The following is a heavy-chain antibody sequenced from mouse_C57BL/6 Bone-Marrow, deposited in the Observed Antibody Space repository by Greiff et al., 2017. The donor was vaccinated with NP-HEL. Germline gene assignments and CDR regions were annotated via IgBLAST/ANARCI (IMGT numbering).Heavy chain of an antibody. J-gene: IGHJ1*03. CDR2: INPNNGGT. D-gene: IGHD1-1*01. V-gene: IGHV1-18*01. CDR1: GYTFTDYN. CDR3: ARPIYYYGSRYFDV. Sequence: VQLQQSGPELVKPGASVKIPCKASGYTFTDYNMDWVKQSHGESLEWIGDINPNNGGTIYNQKFKGKATLTVDKSSSTAYMELRSLTSEDTAVYYCARPIYYYGSRYFDVWGTGTTVTVSS.